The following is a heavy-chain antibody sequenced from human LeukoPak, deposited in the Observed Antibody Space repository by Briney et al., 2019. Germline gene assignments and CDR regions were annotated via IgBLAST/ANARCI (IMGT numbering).Heavy chain of an antibody. CDR2: ISYDGSNK. CDR1: GFTFSSYG. V-gene: IGHV3-30*18. Sequence: PGGSLRLSCAASGFTFSSYGMHWVRQAPGKGLEWVAVISYDGSNKYYADSVKGRFTISRDNSKNTLYLQMNSLRAEDTAVYYCAKDELRYFTNQADAFDIWGQGTMVTVSS. D-gene: IGHD3-9*01. J-gene: IGHJ3*02. CDR3: AKDELRYFTNQADAFDI.